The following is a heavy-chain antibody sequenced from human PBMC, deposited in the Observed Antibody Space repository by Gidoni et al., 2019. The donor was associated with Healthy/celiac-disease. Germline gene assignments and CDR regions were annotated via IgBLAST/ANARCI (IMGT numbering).Heavy chain of an antibody. CDR3: VRDLGAAAGSGDY. V-gene: IGHV3-64D*06. D-gene: IGHD6-13*01. CDR2: ISSNGGST. Sequence: EVQLVESGGGLVQPGGSLRLSCSASGFTFSSYAMHCVRQAPGKGLEYGSAISSNGGSTYYADSVKGRFTISRDNSKNTLYLQMSSLRAEDTAVYYCVRDLGAAAGSGDYWGQGTLVTVSS. J-gene: IGHJ4*02. CDR1: GFTFSSYA.